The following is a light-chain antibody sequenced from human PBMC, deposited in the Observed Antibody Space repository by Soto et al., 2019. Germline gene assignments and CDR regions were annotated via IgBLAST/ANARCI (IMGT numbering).Light chain of an antibody. CDR1: SSSLGSNS. V-gene: IGLV1-44*01. J-gene: IGLJ1*01. CDR2: TNS. Sequence: QAVVTQPPSASGTPGQRVTISCSGNSSSLGSNSVNCYQQLPRTAPKVLIYTNSQRPSGVPDRFSGSKSGTSASLAISGLQPEDEADYYCAAWDGSLNVYVFGTGTKVTVL. CDR3: AAWDGSLNVYV.